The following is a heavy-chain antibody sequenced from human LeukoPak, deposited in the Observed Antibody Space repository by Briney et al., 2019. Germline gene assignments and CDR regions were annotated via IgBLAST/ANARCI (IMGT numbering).Heavy chain of an antibody. CDR2: ISSSSSYI. Sequence: GGSLRLSCAASGFTFSSYSMNWVRQAPGKGLEWVSSISSSSSYIYYADSVKGRFTISRDNAKNSLYLQMNSLRAEDTAVYYCARWMTTPTTINDWGQGTLVTVSS. V-gene: IGHV3-21*01. CDR3: ARWMTTPTTIND. CDR1: GFTFSSYS. J-gene: IGHJ4*02. D-gene: IGHD4-17*01.